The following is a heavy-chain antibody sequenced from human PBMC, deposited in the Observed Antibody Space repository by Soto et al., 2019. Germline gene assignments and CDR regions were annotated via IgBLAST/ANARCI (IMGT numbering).Heavy chain of an antibody. D-gene: IGHD3-16*02. CDR2: ISYDGSNK. Sequence: QVQLVESGGGVVQPGRSLRLSCAASGFTFSSYAMHWVRQAPGKGLECVAVISYDGSNKYYADSVKGRFTISRDNSKNTLYLQMNSLRAEDTAVYYCAREYDYVWGSYRFSHYYYYYGMDVWGQGTTVTVSS. J-gene: IGHJ6*02. CDR1: GFTFSSYA. V-gene: IGHV3-30-3*01. CDR3: AREYDYVWGSYRFSHYYYYYGMDV.